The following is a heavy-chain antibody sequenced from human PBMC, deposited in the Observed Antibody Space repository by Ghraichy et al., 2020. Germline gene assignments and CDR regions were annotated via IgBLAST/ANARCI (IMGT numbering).Heavy chain of an antibody. D-gene: IGHD2-21*01. V-gene: IGHV4-39*01. CDR3: ATRLPSSIPGRVGVGWFDP. Sequence: SQTLSLTCTVSGGYISSSGYYWGWIRQPPGKGLEWIGSIYYSGTTYYNPSLKSRVTISVDTSKNQFSLKLSSVTAADTAVYYCATRLPSSIPGRVGVGWFDPWGQGTLVTVSS. J-gene: IGHJ5*02. CDR2: IYYSGTT. CDR1: GGYISSSGYY.